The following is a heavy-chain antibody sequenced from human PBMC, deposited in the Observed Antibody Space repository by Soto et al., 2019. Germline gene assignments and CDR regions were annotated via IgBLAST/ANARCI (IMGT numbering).Heavy chain of an antibody. Sequence: ASVKVSCKASGYTFTSYAMHWVRQAPGQRLEWMGWINAGNGNTKYSQKFQGRVTITRDTSASTAYMELSSLRSEDTAVYYCASDREEVVAATRVWFDPWGQGTLVTVSS. CDR2: INAGNGNT. CDR3: ASDREEVVAATRVWFDP. V-gene: IGHV1-3*01. J-gene: IGHJ5*02. D-gene: IGHD2-15*01. CDR1: GYTFTSYA.